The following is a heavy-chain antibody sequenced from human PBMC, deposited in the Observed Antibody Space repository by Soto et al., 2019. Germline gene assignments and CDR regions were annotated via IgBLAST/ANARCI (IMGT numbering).Heavy chain of an antibody. CDR2: IYPGDSDT. V-gene: IGHV5-51*01. D-gene: IGHD6-13*01. Sequence: PGESLKISCKGSGYSFTSYWIGWVRQMPGKGLEWMGIIYPGDSDTRYSPSFQGQVTISADKSISTAYLQWSSLKASDTAMYYCARRGIAAAGTEGDYYYYGMDVWGQGTTVTVS. CDR1: GYSFTSYW. J-gene: IGHJ6*02. CDR3: ARRGIAAAGTEGDYYYYGMDV.